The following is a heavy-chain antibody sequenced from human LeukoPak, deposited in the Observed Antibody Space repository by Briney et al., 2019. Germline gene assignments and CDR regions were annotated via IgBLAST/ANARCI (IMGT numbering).Heavy chain of an antibody. Sequence: GGSLRLSCAASRFTFSNAWMSWVRQAPGKGLEWVGRIKSKTDGGTTDYAAPVKGRFTISRDDSKNTLYLQMNSLKTEDTAVYYCTTGVGYSSRWFDYWGQGTLVTVSS. V-gene: IGHV3-15*01. D-gene: IGHD6-13*01. CDR3: TTGVGYSSRWFDY. CDR2: IKSKTDGGTT. CDR1: RFTFSNAW. J-gene: IGHJ4*02.